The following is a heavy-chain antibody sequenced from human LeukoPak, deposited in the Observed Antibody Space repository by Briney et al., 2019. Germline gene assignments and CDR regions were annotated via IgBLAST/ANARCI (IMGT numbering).Heavy chain of an antibody. CDR1: GCTFTAYY. D-gene: IGHD6-19*01. CDR3: ATLSSGWYDDFDI. CDR2: INPNSGGT. Sequence: ASVKVSXEASGCTFTAYYMHWVRQAPGQGLEWMGRINPNSGGTNYAQRFQGRVTMTRDTSISTAYMEMRRLKSDDTAVYYCATLSSGWYDDFDIWGQGTMVTVSS. J-gene: IGHJ3*02. V-gene: IGHV1-2*06.